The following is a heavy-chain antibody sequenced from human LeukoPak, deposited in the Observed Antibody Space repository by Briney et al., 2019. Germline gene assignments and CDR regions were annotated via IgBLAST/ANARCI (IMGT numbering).Heavy chain of an antibody. D-gene: IGHD6-19*01. V-gene: IGHV3-48*04. CDR2: ISSDSSSK. CDR3: ARGGGWSPYYFDN. Sequence: GGFLRLSCAASGFTFSTYSMNWVRQAPGKGLEWVSYISSDSSSKYYADSVKGRFTISRDNAKNAVYLQMNSLRAEDTAVYYCARGGGWSPYYFDNWGQGTLVTVSS. CDR1: GFTFSTYS. J-gene: IGHJ4*02.